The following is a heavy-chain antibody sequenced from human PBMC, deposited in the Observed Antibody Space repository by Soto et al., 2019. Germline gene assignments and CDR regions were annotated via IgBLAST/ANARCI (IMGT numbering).Heavy chain of an antibody. CDR1: GFTFFNYA. J-gene: IGHJ6*02. Sequence: GSLRLSCAASGFTFFNYAMSWVRQAPGKGLEWVSGISRSSGITDYADSVKGRFTISRDNSKNTMYLQMKSLRAEDAAVYFCAKDSAYDFRQNPYYYYGMDVWGQGTTVTVSS. V-gene: IGHV3-23*01. CDR2: ISRSSGIT. D-gene: IGHD3-3*01. CDR3: AKDSAYDFRQNPYYYYGMDV.